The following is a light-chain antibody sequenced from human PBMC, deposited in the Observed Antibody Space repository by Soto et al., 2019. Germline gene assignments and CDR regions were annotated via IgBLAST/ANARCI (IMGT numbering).Light chain of an antibody. J-gene: IGLJ1*01. Sequence: QSALTQPASVSGSPGQSITISCTGTSSDVGIYNLVSWYQQHPGKAPKLMIYEVSKRPSGVSNRFSGSKSGNTASLTISGLQAEDEADYYCCSYAGSRYVFGTGTKLTVL. CDR3: CSYAGSRYV. V-gene: IGLV2-23*02. CDR2: EVS. CDR1: SSDVGIYNL.